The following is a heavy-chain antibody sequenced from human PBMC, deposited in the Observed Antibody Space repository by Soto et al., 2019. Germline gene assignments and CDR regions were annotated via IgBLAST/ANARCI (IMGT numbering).Heavy chain of an antibody. CDR1: GYTFTSYY. V-gene: IGHV1-46*01. D-gene: IGHD2-21*02. J-gene: IGHJ3*02. Sequence: ASVKFSCKASGYTFTSYYMHWVRQAPGQGLEWMGIINPSGGSTSYAQKFQGRVTMTRDTSTSTVYMELSSLRSEDTAVYCCASSYCGGDCYSDAFDIWGQGTMVTVSS. CDR2: INPSGGST. CDR3: ASSYCGGDCYSDAFDI.